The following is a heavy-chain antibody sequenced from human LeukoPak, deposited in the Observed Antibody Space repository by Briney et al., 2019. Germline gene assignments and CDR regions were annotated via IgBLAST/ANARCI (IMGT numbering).Heavy chain of an antibody. CDR1: GFTFSSYW. CDR3: AKAFSGGKWTPDY. D-gene: IGHD3-3*02. V-gene: IGHV3-74*01. Sequence: GGSLRLSCAASGFTFSSYWMNWVRQAPGKGLVWVSRIASDGSSTTYADSVKGRFSISRDNAKNTLYLQMNSLRADDTAVYYCAKAFSGGKWTPDYWGQGTLVTVSS. J-gene: IGHJ4*02. CDR2: IASDGSST.